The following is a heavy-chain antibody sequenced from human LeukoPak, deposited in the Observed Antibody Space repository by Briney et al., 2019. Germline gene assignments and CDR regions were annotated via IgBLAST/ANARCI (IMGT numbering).Heavy chain of an antibody. CDR3: VRLTSTVAAY. Sequence: PGGSLRLSCAASGFNFSDYYMTWIRQAPGKGLEWVSFISSSGRNIWNADSVKGRFTISRDNAKNSLFLQMNSLRVEDTAMYYCVRLTSTVAAYWGQGTLVTVSS. V-gene: IGHV3-11*04. D-gene: IGHD4-23*01. CDR1: GFNFSDYY. J-gene: IGHJ4*02. CDR2: ISSSGRNI.